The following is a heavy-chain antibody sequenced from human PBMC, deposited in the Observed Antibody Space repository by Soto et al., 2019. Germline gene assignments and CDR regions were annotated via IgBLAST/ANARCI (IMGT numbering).Heavy chain of an antibody. CDR2: ISGSGGST. J-gene: IGHJ3*02. D-gene: IGHD3-3*01. V-gene: IGHV3-23*01. Sequence: VGSLRLSCAASGFTFSSYAMSWVRQAPGKGLEWVSAISGSGGSTYYADSVKGRFTISRDNSKNTLYLQMNSLRAEDTAVYYCAKEVGDYDFWSGYGAFDIWGQGTMVTVSS. CDR3: AKEVGDYDFWSGYGAFDI. CDR1: GFTFSSYA.